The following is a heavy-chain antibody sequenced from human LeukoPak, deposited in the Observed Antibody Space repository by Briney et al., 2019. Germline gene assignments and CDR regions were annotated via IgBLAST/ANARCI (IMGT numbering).Heavy chain of an antibody. CDR3: ARGLWFGEYPNQYYFDY. D-gene: IGHD3-10*01. J-gene: IGHJ4*02. Sequence: GDSLKISCQGSGYTFTTYWIGWVRQMPGKGLEWMGIIYPGDSYSRYSPSFQGQVTISADKSINTAYLQWTSLRASDTAMYYCARGLWFGEYPNQYYFDYWGQGTLVTVSS. CDR2: IYPGDSYS. CDR1: GYTFTTYW. V-gene: IGHV5-51*01.